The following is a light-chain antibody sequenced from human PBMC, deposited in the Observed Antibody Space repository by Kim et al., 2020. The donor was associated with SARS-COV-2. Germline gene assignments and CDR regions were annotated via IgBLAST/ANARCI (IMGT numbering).Light chain of an antibody. V-gene: IGKV3-20*01. CDR2: GAS. Sequence: EIVLTQSPGTLSLSPGERATLSCRASQSVRSSYLAWYQQKPGQAPRLLIYGASSRATGIPDRFSGSGSGTDFTLTISRLEPEDFAVYYYQQYGSSPDTFGQGTKVDIK. CDR1: QSVRSSY. CDR3: QQYGSSPDT. J-gene: IGKJ1*01.